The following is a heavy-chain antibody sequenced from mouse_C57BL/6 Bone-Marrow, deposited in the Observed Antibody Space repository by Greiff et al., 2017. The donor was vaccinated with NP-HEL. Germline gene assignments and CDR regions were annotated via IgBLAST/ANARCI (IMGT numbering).Heavy chain of an antibody. J-gene: IGHJ3*01. D-gene: IGHD1-1*01. Sequence: EVKLQESGGGLVKPGGSLKLSCAASGFTFSSYDMSWVRQTPEKRLEWVATISDGGSYTYYPDPVKGRFTLSRDNAKNNLYMQMNHLKSEDTAMYDCARDQRITTVVAKRFAYWGQGTLVTVSA. V-gene: IGHV5-4*01. CDR1: GFTFSSYD. CDR2: ISDGGSYT. CDR3: ARDQRITTVVAKRFAY.